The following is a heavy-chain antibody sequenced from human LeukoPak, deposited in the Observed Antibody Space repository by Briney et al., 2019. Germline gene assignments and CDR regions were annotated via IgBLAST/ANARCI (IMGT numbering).Heavy chain of an antibody. CDR2: IYHSGST. Sequence: PSETLSLTCTVSGASITSYYWSWIRQPPGKALEWIGYIYHSGSTNYNPSLKSRVTISVDTSKNQFSLKLSSVTAADTAVYYCARDVGYCAGGTCLNWFDPWGQGTLVTVSS. CDR3: ARDVGYCAGGTCLNWFDP. V-gene: IGHV4-59*01. J-gene: IGHJ5*02. D-gene: IGHD2-15*01. CDR1: GASITSYY.